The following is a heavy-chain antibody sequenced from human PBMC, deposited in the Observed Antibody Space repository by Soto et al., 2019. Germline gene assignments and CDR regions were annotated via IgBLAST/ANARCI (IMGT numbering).Heavy chain of an antibody. J-gene: IGHJ4*02. CDR3: AHTVTYYYGSGSYRRPFDY. V-gene: IGHV2-5*02. CDR2: IYWDDYK. CDR1: GFSLTTSGVG. Sequence: QITLKESGPTLVKPTQTLTLTCTFSGFSLTTSGVGVGWIRQPPGKALEWFALIYWDDYKSYSPSLKTRVTIIKYTSDNQMNITLTNIDPVDTATYFCAHTVTYYYGSGSYRRPFDYWGQGTLVTVSS. D-gene: IGHD3-10*01.